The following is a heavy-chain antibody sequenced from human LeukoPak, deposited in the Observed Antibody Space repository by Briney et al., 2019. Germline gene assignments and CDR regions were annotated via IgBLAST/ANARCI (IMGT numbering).Heavy chain of an antibody. CDR3: ARGEPYGDSPYYYYGMDV. Sequence: PGGSLRLSCAASGFTFSSYDMHWVRQATGKGLEWVSAIGTAGDTYYPGSVKGRFTISRENAKNSLYLQMNSLRAGDTAVYYCARGEPYGDSPYYYYGMDVWGQGTTVTVSS. D-gene: IGHD4-17*01. CDR2: IGTAGDT. CDR1: GFTFSSYD. V-gene: IGHV3-13*01. J-gene: IGHJ6*02.